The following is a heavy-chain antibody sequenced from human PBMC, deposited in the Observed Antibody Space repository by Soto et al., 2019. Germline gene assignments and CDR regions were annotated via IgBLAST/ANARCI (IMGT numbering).Heavy chain of an antibody. D-gene: IGHD2-15*01. CDR2: IWYDGSNK. CDR1: GFTFSSYG. Sequence: QVQLVESGGGVVQPGRSLRLSCAASGFTFSSYGMHWVRQAPGKGLEWVAVIWYDGSNKYYADSVKGRFTISRDNSKNTLDLQMNSLRAEDTAVYYCARQVVVVAATLRGMDVWGQGTTVTVSS. CDR3: ARQVVVVAATLRGMDV. V-gene: IGHV3-33*01. J-gene: IGHJ6*02.